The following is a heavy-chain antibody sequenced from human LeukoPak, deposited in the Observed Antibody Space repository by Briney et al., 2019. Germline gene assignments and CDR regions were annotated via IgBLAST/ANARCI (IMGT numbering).Heavy chain of an antibody. CDR3: AKDSIGEASGGMDV. CDR2: ISYNSGGR. V-gene: IGHV3-9*01. J-gene: IGHJ6*02. Sequence: GGSLRLSWAASGFAFDNFAMHWVRRAPGKGLEWVSGISYNSGGRGYADSVKGRFTISRDNAKNSLYLQMNSLRSEDTALYYCAKDSIGEASGGMDVWGQGTTVTVSS. D-gene: IGHD3-10*01. CDR1: GFAFDNFA.